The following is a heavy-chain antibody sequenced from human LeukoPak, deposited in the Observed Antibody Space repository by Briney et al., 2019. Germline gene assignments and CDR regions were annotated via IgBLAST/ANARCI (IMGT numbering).Heavy chain of an antibody. Sequence: SVKVSCKASGGTFSSYAISWVRQAPGQGLEWMGGIIPIFGTANYAQKFQGRVTITADESTSTAYMELSSLRSEDTAVYCCARLLPFWSGHWGSYFDYWGQGTLVTVSS. CDR1: GGTFSSYA. CDR3: ARLLPFWSGHWGSYFDY. J-gene: IGHJ4*02. CDR2: IIPIFGTA. D-gene: IGHD3-3*01. V-gene: IGHV1-69*01.